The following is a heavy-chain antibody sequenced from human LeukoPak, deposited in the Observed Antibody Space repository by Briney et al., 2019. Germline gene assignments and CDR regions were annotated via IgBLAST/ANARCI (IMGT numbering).Heavy chain of an antibody. Sequence: SETLSLTCAVFGGSFSGFYWNWIRQPPGKGLEWIGEINHSGGANYNPSLKSRVTISVGTSKNQFSLKLSSVTAADTAVYYCARRAAARRNWFDPWGQGTLVTVSS. J-gene: IGHJ5*02. CDR1: GGSFSGFY. D-gene: IGHD6-13*01. CDR2: INHSGGA. CDR3: ARRAAARRNWFDP. V-gene: IGHV4-34*01.